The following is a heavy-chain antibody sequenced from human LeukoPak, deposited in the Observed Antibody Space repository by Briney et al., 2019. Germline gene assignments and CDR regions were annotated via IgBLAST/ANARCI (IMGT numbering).Heavy chain of an antibody. CDR1: GGSISSSSYY. V-gene: IGHV4-39*07. CDR3: ARAQGSYDSSGDDAFDI. CDR2: IYYSGST. Sequence: SETLSLTCTVSGGSISSSSYYWGWIRQPPGKGLEWIGSIYYSGSTYYNPSLKSRVTISVDTSKNQFSLKLSSVTAADTAVYYCARAQGSYDSSGDDAFDIWGQGTMVTVSS. D-gene: IGHD3-22*01. J-gene: IGHJ3*02.